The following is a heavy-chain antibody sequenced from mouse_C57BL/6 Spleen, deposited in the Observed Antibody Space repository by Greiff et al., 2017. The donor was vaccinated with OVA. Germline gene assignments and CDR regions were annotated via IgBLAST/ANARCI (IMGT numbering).Heavy chain of an antibody. V-gene: IGHV1-15*01. Sequence: VKVVESGAELVRPGASVTLSCKASGYTFTDYEMHWVKQTPVHGLEWIGAIDPETGGTAYNQKFKGKAILTADKSSSTAYMELRSLTSEDSAVYYCTRSPEMDYWGQGTSVTVSS. CDR2: IDPETGGT. CDR3: TRSPEMDY. J-gene: IGHJ4*01. CDR1: GYTFTDYE.